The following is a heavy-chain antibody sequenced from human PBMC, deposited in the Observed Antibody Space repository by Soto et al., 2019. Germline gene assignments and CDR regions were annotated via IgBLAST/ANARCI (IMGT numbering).Heavy chain of an antibody. V-gene: IGHV3-11*01. J-gene: IGHJ4*02. CDR2: ISTSGSTI. Sequence: GGSLRLSCAASGFTFSSYAMSRISQAPGKGLEWVSYISTSGSTINYADSVKGRFTISRDNAKNSLYLQMNSLRAEDTAVYYCARVSPPPDYWGQGTLVTVSS. CDR1: GFTFSSYA. CDR3: ARVSPPPDY.